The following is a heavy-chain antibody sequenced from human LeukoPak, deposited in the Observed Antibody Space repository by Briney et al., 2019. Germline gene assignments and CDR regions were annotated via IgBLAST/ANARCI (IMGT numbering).Heavy chain of an antibody. D-gene: IGHD3-22*01. CDR2: ISYSGST. J-gene: IGHJ4*02. Sequence: SETLSLTCTVSGGSISSGVYYWSWIRQHPGKGLEWIGYISYSGSTYYNPSLKSRVAISVDTSKNQFSLKLSSVTAADTAVYYCGRAGDYSGYADYWGQGSLVTVSS. V-gene: IGHV4-31*03. CDR3: GRAGDYSGYADY. CDR1: GGSISSGVYY.